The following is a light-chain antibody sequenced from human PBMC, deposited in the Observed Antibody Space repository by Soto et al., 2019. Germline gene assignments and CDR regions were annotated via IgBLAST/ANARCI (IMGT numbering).Light chain of an antibody. Sequence: EIVLTQSTGSLSLSPGERATLSCRASQSVDSSFFAWYQQKPGQAPRLLIYGASNRATGIPNKFSGSGSGPNLTIIISTVTAEDLPVYCSPQYDSSETFGQGTKMEI. V-gene: IGKV3-20*01. CDR1: QSVDSSF. CDR3: PQYDSSET. CDR2: GAS. J-gene: IGKJ1*01.